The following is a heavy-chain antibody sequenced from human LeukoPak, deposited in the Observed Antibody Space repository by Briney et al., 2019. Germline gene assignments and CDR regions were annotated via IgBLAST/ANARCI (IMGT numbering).Heavy chain of an antibody. Sequence: ASVKVSCKASGYTFTGYYMHWVRQAPGQGLEWMGWINPNSGGTNYAQKFQGRVTMTRDTSISTAYMELSRLRSDDTAVYYCASCPLGYCSGGVDYWGQGTLVTVSS. D-gene: IGHD2-15*01. CDR2: INPNSGGT. CDR1: GYTFTGYY. J-gene: IGHJ4*02. CDR3: ASCPLGYCSGGVDY. V-gene: IGHV1-2*02.